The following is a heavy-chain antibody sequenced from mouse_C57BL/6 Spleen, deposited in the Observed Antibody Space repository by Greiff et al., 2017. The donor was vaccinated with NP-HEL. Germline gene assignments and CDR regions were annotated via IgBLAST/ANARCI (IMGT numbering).Heavy chain of an antibody. Sequence: VQLKESGPELVKPGASVKMSCKASGYTFTDYNMHWVKQSHGKSLEWIGYINPNNGGTSYNQKFKGKATLTVNKSSSTAYMELRSLTSEDSAVYDCARKGESGSSYPPWFAYWGQGTLVTVSA. J-gene: IGHJ3*01. CDR3: ARKGESGSSYPPWFAY. CDR1: GYTFTDYN. D-gene: IGHD1-1*01. V-gene: IGHV1-22*01. CDR2: INPNNGGT.